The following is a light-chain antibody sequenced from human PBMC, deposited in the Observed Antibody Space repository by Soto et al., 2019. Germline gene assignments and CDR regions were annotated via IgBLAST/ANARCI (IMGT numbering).Light chain of an antibody. J-gene: IGLJ3*02. CDR3: SAYTARSTLV. Sequence: QSALTQPASVSGSAGQSITISCSGTMRDVGAYNLVSWYQQHPGTAPKLIIYEVRNRPSGLSSRFSGSRSGNTAFLTIAGLQSEDEGDYYCSAYTARSTLVFGGGTKVTVL. CDR2: EVR. CDR1: MRDVGAYNL. V-gene: IGLV2-14*01.